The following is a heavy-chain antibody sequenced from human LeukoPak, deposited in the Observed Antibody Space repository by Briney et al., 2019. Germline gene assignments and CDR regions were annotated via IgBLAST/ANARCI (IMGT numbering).Heavy chain of an antibody. CDR1: GGSINNNNNY. CDR2: IYYSGST. J-gene: IGHJ5*02. Sequence: SETLSLTCTVSGGSINNNNNYWAWIRQPPGKGLEWIGSIYYSGSTYYNPSLKSRFTISVDTSKNQFSLKLSSVTAADTAVYYCARVVRGGRYSRGFDPWGQGTLVTVSS. D-gene: IGHD6-13*01. V-gene: IGHV4-39*07. CDR3: ARVVRGGRYSRGFDP.